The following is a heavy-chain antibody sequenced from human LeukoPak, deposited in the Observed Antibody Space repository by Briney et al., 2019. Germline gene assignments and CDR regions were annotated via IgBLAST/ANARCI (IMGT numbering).Heavy chain of an antibody. CDR1: GGSISSGGYY. V-gene: IGHV4-31*03. CDR2: IYYSGST. CDR3: ARDHHYGSGSYYTAWFDP. D-gene: IGHD3-10*01. J-gene: IGHJ5*02. Sequence: SQTLSLTCTVSGGSISSGGYYWSWIRQHPGKGLKWIGCIYYSGSTYYNPSLKSRVTISVDTSKNQFSLKLSSVTAADTAVYYCARDHHYGSGSYYTAWFDPWGQGTLVTVSS.